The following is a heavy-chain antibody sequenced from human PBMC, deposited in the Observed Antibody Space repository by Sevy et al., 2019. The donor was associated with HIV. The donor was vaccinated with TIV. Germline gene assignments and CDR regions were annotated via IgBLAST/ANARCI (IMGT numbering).Heavy chain of an antibody. CDR1: GFTFSTYS. CDR3: AREALYYNDSSPFYYYYYMDV. V-gene: IGHV3-48*01. D-gene: IGHD3-22*01. J-gene: IGHJ6*03. CDR2: ISSSSSTI. Sequence: GESLKISCAASGFTFSTYSMNWVRQAPGKGLEWVSYISSSSSTIYYAVSVKGRFTISRDNAKNSLFLQMNSLRAEDTAVYYCAREALYYNDSSPFYYYYYMDVWGKGTTVTVSS.